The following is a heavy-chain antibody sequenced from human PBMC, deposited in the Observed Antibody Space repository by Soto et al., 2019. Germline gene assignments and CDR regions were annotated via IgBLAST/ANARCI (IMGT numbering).Heavy chain of an antibody. CDR1: GDSVSSNSAA. CDR2: TYYRSQWFN. CDR3: ATWRFDH. J-gene: IGHJ4*02. V-gene: IGHV6-1*01. Sequence: PSQTLSLTCAISGDSVSSNSAAWNWIRHSPSRGLEWLGRTYYRSQWFNDYAVSMRSRITIKADTTKNQFSLQVNSATPEDTAVYYCATWRFDHWGQGNPVTVSS.